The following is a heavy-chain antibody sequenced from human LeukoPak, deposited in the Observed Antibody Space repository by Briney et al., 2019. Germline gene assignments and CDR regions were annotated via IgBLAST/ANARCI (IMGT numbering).Heavy chain of an antibody. V-gene: IGHV5-51*01. D-gene: IGHD4-17*01. CDR2: IYPDDSET. Sequence: GESLKISCEASGYKFTTDYIGWVRQMPGKGLEWMGIIYPDDSETNYSPSFKGQVTMSVDKSITTAFLQWSSLKASDTAMYYCARPTYADAFDIWGQGTMVTVSS. CDR1: GYKFTTDY. J-gene: IGHJ3*02. CDR3: ARPTYADAFDI.